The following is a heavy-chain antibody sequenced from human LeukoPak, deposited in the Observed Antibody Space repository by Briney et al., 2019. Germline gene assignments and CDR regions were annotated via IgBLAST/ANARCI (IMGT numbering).Heavy chain of an antibody. CDR1: GGTFSSYA. CDR2: IIPILGIA. CDR3: ARAPTVTTDYYYYGMDV. J-gene: IGHJ6*02. V-gene: IGHV1-69*04. Sequence: ASVKVSCKASGGTFSSYAISWVRQAPGLGLEWMGRIIPILGIANYAQKFQGRVTITADKSTSTAYMELSSLRSEDTAVYYCARAPTVTTDYYYYGMDVWGQGTTVTVSS. D-gene: IGHD4-17*01.